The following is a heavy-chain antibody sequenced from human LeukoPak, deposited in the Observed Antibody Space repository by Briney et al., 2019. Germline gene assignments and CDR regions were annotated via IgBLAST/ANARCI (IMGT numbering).Heavy chain of an antibody. V-gene: IGHV4-61*02. CDR1: GVSVSSGSYY. J-gene: IGHJ4*02. Sequence: SETLSLTCTVSGVSVSSGSYYWSWIRQPTGKGLEWIGRIYTSGSTNYNPSLKSRVTISVDTSKSQFSLKLSSVTAADTAVYYCARVPAGTTDRFDYWGQGTLVTVSS. D-gene: IGHD6-13*01. CDR3: ARVPAGTTDRFDY. CDR2: IYTSGST.